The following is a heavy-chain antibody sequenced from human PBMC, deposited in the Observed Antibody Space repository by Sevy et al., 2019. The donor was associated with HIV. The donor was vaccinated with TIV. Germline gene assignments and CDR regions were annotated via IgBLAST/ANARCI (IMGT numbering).Heavy chain of an antibody. Sequence: GGSLRLSCAASGFTLSDYSLNWVRQAPGKGLEWVSYISRSGTTRHYAHSVRGRFTISRDDAKNSLYLQMSSLRDEDTAVYYCARDDTASYLPVSWGQGTLVTVSS. CDR1: GFTLSDYS. V-gene: IGHV3-48*02. CDR2: ISRSGTTR. CDR3: ARDDTASYLPVS. D-gene: IGHD3-10*01. J-gene: IGHJ4*02.